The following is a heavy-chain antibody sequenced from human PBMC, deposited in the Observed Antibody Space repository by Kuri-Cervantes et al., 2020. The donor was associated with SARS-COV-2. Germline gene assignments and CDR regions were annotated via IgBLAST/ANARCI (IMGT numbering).Heavy chain of an antibody. V-gene: IGHV1-69*13. Sequence: SVKVSCKASGGTFSSYAISWVRQAPGQGLEWMGGIIPVFGIANYSQKFQGRVTITADESTSTAYMELSSLRSEGTAVFYCARESLGSGTLSGFYYMDVWGKGTTVTVSS. CDR3: ARESLGSGTLSGFYYMDV. D-gene: IGHD3-10*01. J-gene: IGHJ6*03. CDR2: IIPVFGIA. CDR1: GGTFSSYA.